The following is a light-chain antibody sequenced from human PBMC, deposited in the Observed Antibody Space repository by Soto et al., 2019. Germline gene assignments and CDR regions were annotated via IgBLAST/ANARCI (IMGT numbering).Light chain of an antibody. CDR1: SSDVGGYNY. Sequence: QSVLTQPASVSSSPGQSITISCTGTSSDVGGYNYVSWYQHHPGKAPKLMIYEVTNRPSGVSNRFSGSKSGNTASLTISGLQAEDEADYYCSSFTSSSTLVFGTGTKVTV. CDR2: EVT. CDR3: SSFTSSSTLV. V-gene: IGLV2-14*01. J-gene: IGLJ1*01.